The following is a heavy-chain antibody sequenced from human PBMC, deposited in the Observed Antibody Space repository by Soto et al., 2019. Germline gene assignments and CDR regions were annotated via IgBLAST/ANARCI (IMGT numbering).Heavy chain of an antibody. J-gene: IGHJ5*02. D-gene: IGHD5-18*01. CDR2: IDGDDDR. Sequence: GSGPTLVNPTQTLTLTCTFSGFSLSTTSGMSVSWIRQPPGKALEWLALIDGDDDRYYSTSLRTRLTISKDTAKKQVVLTMTNMDPVDTATYYCVRARGYSSGLRGDWFDPWGQGTLVTVSS. CDR1: GFSLSTTSGMS. CDR3: VRARGYSSGLRGDWFDP. V-gene: IGHV2-70*01.